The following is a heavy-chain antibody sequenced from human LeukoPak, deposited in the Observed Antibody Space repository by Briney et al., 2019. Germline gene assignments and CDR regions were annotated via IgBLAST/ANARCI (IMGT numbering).Heavy chain of an antibody. CDR2: IYYSGST. CDR1: GCSISSYY. D-gene: IGHD2-15*01. Sequence: SETLSLTCTVSGCSISSYYWSWIRQPPGKGLEWIGYIYYSGSTNYNPSLKSRVTISVDTSKNQFSLKLSSVTAADTAVYYCARGAEVSSYIVNWGQGTLVTVSS. CDR3: ARGAEVSSYIVN. J-gene: IGHJ4*02. V-gene: IGHV4-59*01.